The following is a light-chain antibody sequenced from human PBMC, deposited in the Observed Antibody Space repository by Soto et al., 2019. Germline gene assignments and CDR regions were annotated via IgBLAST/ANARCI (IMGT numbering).Light chain of an antibody. V-gene: IGKV3-15*01. CDR2: GAS. Sequence: EIVMTQSPATLSVSPGERATLSCRASQSVTSNLAWYHQKRGQAPRLLIYGASTSATGIPARFSGSGSGTEFTLTISSLQAEDLAVYYCQQYNNWPLTFGGGTKVEIK. CDR1: QSVTSN. CDR3: QQYNNWPLT. J-gene: IGKJ4*01.